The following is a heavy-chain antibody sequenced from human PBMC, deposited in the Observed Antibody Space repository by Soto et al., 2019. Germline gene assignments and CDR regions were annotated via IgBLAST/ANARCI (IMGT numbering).Heavy chain of an antibody. CDR2: INHSGST. CDR1: GGSFSGYY. J-gene: IGHJ4*02. V-gene: IGHV4-34*01. CDR3: ASSRASPGGWPRIPLGY. D-gene: IGHD6-19*01. Sequence: SETLSLTCAVYGGSFSGYYWSWIRQPPGKGLEWIGEINHSGSTNYNPSLKSRVTISVDTSKNQFSLKLSSVTAADTAVYYCASSRASPGGWPRIPLGYWGQGTLVTVSS.